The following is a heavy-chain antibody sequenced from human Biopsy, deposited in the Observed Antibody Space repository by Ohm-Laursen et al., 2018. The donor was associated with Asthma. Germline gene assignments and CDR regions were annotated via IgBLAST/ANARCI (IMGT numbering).Heavy chain of an antibody. D-gene: IGHD4-23*01. CDR2: ISYSGST. CDR3: ARTSQRATVVHFDY. Sequence: GTLSLTCTVSGGSVSSGSHYWSWIRQPPGKGLEWIGYISYSGSTNYNPSLKSRVTISVDTSKNQFSLKLTSVTAADTAVYYCARTSQRATVVHFDYWGQGTLVTVSS. J-gene: IGHJ4*02. CDR1: GGSVSSGSHY. V-gene: IGHV4-61*01.